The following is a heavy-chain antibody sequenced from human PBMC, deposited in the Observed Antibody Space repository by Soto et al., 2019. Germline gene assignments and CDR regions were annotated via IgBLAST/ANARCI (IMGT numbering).Heavy chain of an antibody. V-gene: IGHV3-30-3*01. CDR1: GFTFSSYA. CDR3: ARSPVATTRGSYYYYGMDV. D-gene: IGHD5-12*01. CDR2: ISYDGSNK. J-gene: IGHJ6*02. Sequence: GGSLRLSCAASGFTFSSYAMHWVRQAPGKGLEWVAVISYDGSNKYYADSVKGRFTISRDNSKNTLYLQMNSLRAEDTAVYYCARSPVATTRGSYYYYGMDVWGQGTTVTVSS.